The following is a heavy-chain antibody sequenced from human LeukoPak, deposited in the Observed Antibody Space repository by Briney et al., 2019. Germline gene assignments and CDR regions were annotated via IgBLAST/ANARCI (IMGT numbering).Heavy chain of an antibody. V-gene: IGHV3-33*01. J-gene: IGHJ4*02. Sequence: AGSLRLSCAAPAFTFSSFGMHWVRQAPGKGLEWVAIVWYDGSKRYYADSVKGRFTISRDDSKNALYLQMNSMRAEDAAVYYCARDGKGFGELLYWGQGTLVTVSS. CDR3: ARDGKGFGELLY. D-gene: IGHD3-10*01. CDR2: VWYDGSKR. CDR1: AFTFSSFG.